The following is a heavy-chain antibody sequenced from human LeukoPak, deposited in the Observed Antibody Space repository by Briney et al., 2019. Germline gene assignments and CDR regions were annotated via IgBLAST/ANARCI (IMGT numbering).Heavy chain of an antibody. CDR3: ARGVLLWFGDNWFDP. D-gene: IGHD3-10*01. J-gene: IGHJ5*02. Sequence: EASVKVSCKASGYTFTSYYMHWVRQAPGQGLEWMGIINPSGGSTSYAQKFQGRVTMTRDTSTSTVYMELSSLRSEDTAVYYCARGVLLWFGDNWFDPWGQGTLVTVSS. CDR1: GYTFTSYY. V-gene: IGHV1-46*01. CDR2: INPSGGST.